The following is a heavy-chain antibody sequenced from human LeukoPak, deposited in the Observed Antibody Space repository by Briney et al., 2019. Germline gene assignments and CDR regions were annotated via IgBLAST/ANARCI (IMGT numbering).Heavy chain of an antibody. CDR3: ARVQQLWFDPSGGAFDI. J-gene: IGHJ3*02. CDR1: GFTFSSYS. D-gene: IGHD5-18*01. V-gene: IGHV3-21*01. Sequence: GGSLRLSCAASGFTFSSYSMNWVRQAPGKGLEWVSSISSSSSYIYYADSVEGRFTISRDNAKNSLYLQMNSLRAEDTAVYYCARVQQLWFDPSGGAFDIWGQGTMVTVSS. CDR2: ISSSSSYI.